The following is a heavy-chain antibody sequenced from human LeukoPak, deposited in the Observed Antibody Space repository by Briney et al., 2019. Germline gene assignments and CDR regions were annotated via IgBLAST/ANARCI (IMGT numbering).Heavy chain of an antibody. V-gene: IGHV3-30*18. CDR1: GLTFSSYG. J-gene: IGHJ6*02. Sequence: PGRSLRLSCAASGLTFSSYGMHWVRQAPGKGLEWVAVISYDGSNKYYADSVKGRFTISRDNSKNTLYLQMNSLRAEDTAVYYCAKDRAYYGSGSYRIIYYYGMDVWGQGTTVTVSS. CDR2: ISYDGSNK. D-gene: IGHD3-10*01. CDR3: AKDRAYYGSGSYRIIYYYGMDV.